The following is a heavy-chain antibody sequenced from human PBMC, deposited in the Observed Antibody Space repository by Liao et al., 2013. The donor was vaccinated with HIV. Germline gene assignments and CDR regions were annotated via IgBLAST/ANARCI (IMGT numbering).Heavy chain of an antibody. CDR3: ARGVPPDY. CDR2: ISASGST. J-gene: IGHJ4*02. CDR1: GGSISSYN. Sequence: QVQLQESGPGLVKPSQTLSLTCTVSGGSISSYNWNWIRQAAGKGLEWIGRISASGSTTYNPSLKSRVTMSVDTSKNMFSLDLNSVTAADTAVYYCARGVPPDYWGQGTLVTVSS. V-gene: IGHV4-4*07.